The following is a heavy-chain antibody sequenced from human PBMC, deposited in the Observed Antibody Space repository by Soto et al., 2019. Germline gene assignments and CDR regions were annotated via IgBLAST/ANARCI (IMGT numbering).Heavy chain of an antibody. J-gene: IGHJ4*02. CDR2: INHSGST. Sequence: QVQLQQWGAGLLKPSETLSLTCAVYGGSFSGYYWSWIRQPPGKGLEWIGEINHSGSTNYNPSLKNRVTISVDTSKNQFSLKLSSVTAADTAVYYCARLRITMVRGVWYNYWGQGTLVTVSS. V-gene: IGHV4-34*01. CDR1: GGSFSGYY. D-gene: IGHD3-10*01. CDR3: ARLRITMVRGVWYNY.